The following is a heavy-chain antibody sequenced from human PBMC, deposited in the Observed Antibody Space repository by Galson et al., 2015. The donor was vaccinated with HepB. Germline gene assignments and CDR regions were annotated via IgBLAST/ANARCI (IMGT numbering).Heavy chain of an antibody. J-gene: IGHJ3*02. CDR2: IRQDGSEK. CDR1: GFTFSSYC. CDR3: ARDVAVDVLGSFDI. V-gene: IGHV3-7*01. Sequence: SLRLSCAASGFTFSSYCMSWVRQAPGKGLVWVASIRQDGSEKYYVDSVKGRFTISRDNAKNSLYLQMNSLRAEDTAVYYCARDVAVDVLGSFDIWGQGTMVTVSS. D-gene: IGHD6-19*01.